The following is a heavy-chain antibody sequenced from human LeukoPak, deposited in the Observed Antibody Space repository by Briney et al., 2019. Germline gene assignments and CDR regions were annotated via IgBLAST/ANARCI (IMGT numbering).Heavy chain of an antibody. J-gene: IGHJ4*02. CDR2: INCDGSST. D-gene: IGHD3-3*01. Sequence: GGSLRLSCAASGFTFSSYWMHWVRQAPGKGLVWVSRINCDGSSTSYADSVKGRFTISRDNAKNTLYLQMNSLRAEDTAVYYCARGVQFDYWGQGTLITVSS. V-gene: IGHV3-74*01. CDR1: GFTFSSYW. CDR3: ARGVQFDY.